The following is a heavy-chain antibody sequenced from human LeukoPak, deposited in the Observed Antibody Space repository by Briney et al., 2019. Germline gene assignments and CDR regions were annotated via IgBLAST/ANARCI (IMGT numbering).Heavy chain of an antibody. V-gene: IGHV3-11*01. Sequence: GGSLGLSCAASGFTFSDYYKSWIRQAPGKGLEWVSYIRSSCSTIYYADSVKGRFTISRENAKNSLYLQMNRLRAEDTTVYYGARDNNTTYNYYGGQGTLVTAPS. CDR3: ARDNNTTYNYY. CDR2: IRSSCSTI. D-gene: IGHD1-1*01. J-gene: IGHJ4*02. CDR1: GFTFSDYY.